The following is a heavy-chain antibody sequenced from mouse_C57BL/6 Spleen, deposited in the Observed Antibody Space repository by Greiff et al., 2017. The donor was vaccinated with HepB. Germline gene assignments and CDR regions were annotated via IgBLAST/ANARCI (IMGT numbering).Heavy chain of an antibody. D-gene: IGHD2-4*01. CDR3: ARSTSYDSAWFAY. J-gene: IGHJ3*01. CDR2: INPNNGGT. V-gene: IGHV1-18*01. Sequence: EGKRKQEGQEEEKKGAEGKRKGKEEGEELKDDDRGRGKKSHGKSLEWIGDINPNNGGTIYNQKFKGKATLTVDKSSSTAYMELRSLTSEDTAVYYCARSTSYDSAWFAYWGQGTLVTVSA. CDR1: GEELKDDD.